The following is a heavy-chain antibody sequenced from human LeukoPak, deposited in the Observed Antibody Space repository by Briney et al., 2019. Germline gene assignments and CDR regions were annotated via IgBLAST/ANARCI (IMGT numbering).Heavy chain of an antibody. CDR2: IYYSGST. D-gene: IGHD3-10*01. Sequence: PSETLSLTCNVSGGAISSYYWSWIRQPPGKGPEWIGYIYYSGSTNYNPSLKSRVTVSVDTSKNQFSLKLSSVTAADTAVYYCARMGPPLRGVRYYYYMDVWGKGTTVTVSS. CDR3: ARMGPPLRGVRYYYYMDV. CDR1: GGAISSYY. V-gene: IGHV4-59*01. J-gene: IGHJ6*03.